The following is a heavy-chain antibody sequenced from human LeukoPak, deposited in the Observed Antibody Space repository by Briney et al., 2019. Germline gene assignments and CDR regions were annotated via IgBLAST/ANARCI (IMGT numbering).Heavy chain of an antibody. J-gene: IGHJ4*02. CDR1: GFTFSSYA. CDR2: ISGSGGST. CDR3: AKALPTMVRGHRGGYFDY. Sequence: PGGSLRLSCAASGFTFSSYAMSWVRQAPEKGLEWVSAISGSGGSTYYADSVKGRFTISRDNSKNTLYLQMNSLRAEDTAVYYCAKALPTMVRGHRGGYFDYWGQGTLVTVSS. V-gene: IGHV3-23*01. D-gene: IGHD3-10*01.